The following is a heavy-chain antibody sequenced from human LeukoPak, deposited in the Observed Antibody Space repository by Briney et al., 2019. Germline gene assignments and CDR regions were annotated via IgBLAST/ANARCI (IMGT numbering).Heavy chain of an antibody. CDR3: AVSSSWSRTWDY. V-gene: IGHV1-8*01. CDR2: MNPVSGKA. Sequence: GASVKVSCKASGYTFTNFDINWVRQAPGQGLEWMGWMNPVSGKAGSAQKFQGRVTITADKSTSTAYMELSSLRSEDTAVYYCAVSSSWSRTWDYWGQGTLVTVSS. D-gene: IGHD6-13*01. J-gene: IGHJ4*02. CDR1: GYTFTNFD.